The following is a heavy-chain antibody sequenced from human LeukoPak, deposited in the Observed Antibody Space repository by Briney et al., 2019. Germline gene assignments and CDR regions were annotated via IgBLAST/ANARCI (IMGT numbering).Heavy chain of an antibody. CDR1: GYTLTELS. J-gene: IGHJ3*02. Sequence: ASVKVSCKVSGYTLTELSMHWVRQAPGKGLEWMGGFDPEDGETIYAQKFQGRVTMTEDTSTDTAYMELSSLRSEDTAVYYCATGSYGQWLVQRVPFAIWPQDTILPVPS. CDR2: FDPEDGET. CDR3: ATGSYGQWLVQRVPFAI. V-gene: IGHV1-24*01. D-gene: IGHD6-19*01.